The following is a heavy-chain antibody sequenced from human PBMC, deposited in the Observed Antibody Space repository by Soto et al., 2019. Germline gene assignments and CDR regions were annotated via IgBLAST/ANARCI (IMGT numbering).Heavy chain of an antibody. CDR3: AREQWLEYFDY. CDR2: INSDGSST. J-gene: IGHJ4*01. V-gene: IGHV3-74*01. CDR1: GFTFSTYW. D-gene: IGHD6-19*01. Sequence: GGSLRLSCAASGFTFSTYWMHWVRQAPGKGLVWVSRINSDGSSTNYADSVKGRFTISRDNAKKTLYLQMNSLRAEDTAVYFCAREQWLEYFDYWGHGTLVTVSS.